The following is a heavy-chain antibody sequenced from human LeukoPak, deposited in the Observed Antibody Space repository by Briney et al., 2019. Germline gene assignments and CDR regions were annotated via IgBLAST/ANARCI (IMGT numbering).Heavy chain of an antibody. J-gene: IGHJ5*02. CDR3: ARTAGVTRRFDP. CDR1: GGSISSSSYY. D-gene: IGHD6-19*01. Sequence: PSETLSLTCTVSGGSISSSSYYWGWIRHPPGKGLEWIGSIYYSGSTYYNPSLKSRVTISVDTSKNQFSLKLSSVTAADTAVYYCARTAGVTRRFDPWGQGTLVTVSS. V-gene: IGHV4-39*01. CDR2: IYYSGST.